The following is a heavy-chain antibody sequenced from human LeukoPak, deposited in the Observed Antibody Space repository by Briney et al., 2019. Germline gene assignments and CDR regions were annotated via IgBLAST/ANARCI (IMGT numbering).Heavy chain of an antibody. D-gene: IGHD6-13*01. V-gene: IGHV4-39*01. CDR3: ASIRIEAAGSGLGAEYFQH. CDR1: GGSISSSSYS. J-gene: IGHJ1*01. CDR2: IYYSGST. Sequence: ASETLSLTCTVSGGSISSSSYSWGWIRQPPGKGLEWIGSIYYSGSTYYNPSLKSRVTISVDTSKNQFSLKLSSVTAADTAVYYCASIRIEAAGSGLGAEYFQHWGQGTLVTVSS.